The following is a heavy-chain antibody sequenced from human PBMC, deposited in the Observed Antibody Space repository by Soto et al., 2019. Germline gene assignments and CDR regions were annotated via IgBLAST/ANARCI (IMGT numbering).Heavy chain of an antibody. Sequence: PGESLKISCKGSGYSFTSYWIGWVRQIPGKGLEWMGIIYPGDSDTRYSPSFQGQVTISADKSISTAYLQWSSLKASDTAMYYCARQGLLLWFGELLLGDAFDIWGQGTMVTVSS. D-gene: IGHD3-10*01. J-gene: IGHJ3*02. CDR3: ARQGLLLWFGELLLGDAFDI. V-gene: IGHV5-51*01. CDR1: GYSFTSYW. CDR2: IYPGDSDT.